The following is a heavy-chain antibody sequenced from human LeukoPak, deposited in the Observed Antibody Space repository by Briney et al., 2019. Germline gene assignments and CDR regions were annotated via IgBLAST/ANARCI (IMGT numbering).Heavy chain of an antibody. CDR2: INHSGST. J-gene: IGHJ4*02. D-gene: IGHD6-13*01. CDR3: ARGGGSSSWYSKYYFDY. V-gene: IGHV4-34*01. Sequence: SETLSLTCAVYGGSFSGYYWSWIRQPPGKGLEWIGEINHSGSTNYNPSLKSRVTISVDTSKKQFSLKLSSVTAADTAVYYCARGGGSSSWYSKYYFDYWGQGTLVTVSS. CDR1: GGSFSGYY.